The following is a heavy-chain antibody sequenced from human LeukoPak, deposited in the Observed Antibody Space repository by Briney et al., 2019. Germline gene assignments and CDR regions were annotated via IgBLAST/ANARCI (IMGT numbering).Heavy chain of an antibody. J-gene: IGHJ4*02. CDR2: IYYSGST. V-gene: IGHV4-59*08. D-gene: IGHD6-13*01. CDR3: ARSHTSSWYVDY. CDR1: GGSISSYY. Sequence: PSETLSLTCTVSGGSISSYYWSWIRQPPGKGLEWIGYIYYSGSTNYNPSLKSRVTISVDTSKNHFSLKLTSVTAADTAVYYCARSHTSSWYVDYWGQGTLVTVSS.